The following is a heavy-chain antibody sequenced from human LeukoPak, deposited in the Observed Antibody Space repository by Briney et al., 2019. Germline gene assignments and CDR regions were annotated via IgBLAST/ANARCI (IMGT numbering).Heavy chain of an antibody. J-gene: IGHJ6*02. V-gene: IGHV3-74*01. CDR1: GFTLNTYG. D-gene: IGHD3/OR15-3a*01. CDR2: INPDGSSI. Sequence: AGSLRLSCAVSGFTLNTYGMHWVRQVPGKGMVWVSYINPDGSSITYADSVKGRFTISRDSAKNTLYLQMNSLRGDDTAVYYCARDLDFSVDVWGQGTTVIVSS. CDR3: ARDLDFSVDV.